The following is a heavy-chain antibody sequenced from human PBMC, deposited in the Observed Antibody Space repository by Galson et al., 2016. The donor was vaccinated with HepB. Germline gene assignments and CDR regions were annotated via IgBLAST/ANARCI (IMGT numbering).Heavy chain of an antibody. V-gene: IGHV3-49*04. CDR1: GFTFSDFS. D-gene: IGHD4-11*01. CDR3: ARGTPDYRPYYFDY. CDR2: IRSKTYGGTT. Sequence: SLRLSCAASGFTFSDFSMNWVRQAPGKGLEWVGFIRSKTYGGTTEYAASVKARFTISRDDSKSFAYLQMSSLNTGDTAVYYCARGTPDYRPYYFDYWGQGTLVTVSS. J-gene: IGHJ4*02.